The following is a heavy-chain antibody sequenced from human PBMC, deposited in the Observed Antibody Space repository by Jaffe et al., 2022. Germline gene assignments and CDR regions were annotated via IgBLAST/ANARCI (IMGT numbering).Heavy chain of an antibody. J-gene: IGHJ4*02. D-gene: IGHD6-6*01. CDR2: IKSKTDGGTT. CDR3: TTDPEYTSKGWVDY. Sequence: EVQLVESGGGLVKPGGSLRLSCAASGFTFSNAWMSWVRQAPGKGLEWVGRIKSKTDGGTTDYAAPVKGRFTISRDDSKNTLYLQMNSLKTEDTAVYYCTTDPEYTSKGWVDYWGQGTLVTVSS. CDR1: GFTFSNAW. V-gene: IGHV3-15*01.